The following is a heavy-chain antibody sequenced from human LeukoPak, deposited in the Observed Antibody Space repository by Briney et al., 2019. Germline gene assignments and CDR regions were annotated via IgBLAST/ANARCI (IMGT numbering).Heavy chain of an antibody. CDR2: FDPEDGET. D-gene: IGHD2-2*01. CDR1: GYTLTELS. CDR3: ATVLSPTLVSPYYYGMDV. V-gene: IGHV1-24*01. Sequence: GASVKVSCKVSGYTLTELSMHWVRQAPGKGLEWMGGFDPEDGETICAQKFQGRVTMTEDTSTDTAYMELSSLRSEDTAVYYCATVLSPTLVSPYYYGMDVWGQGTTVTVSS. J-gene: IGHJ6*02.